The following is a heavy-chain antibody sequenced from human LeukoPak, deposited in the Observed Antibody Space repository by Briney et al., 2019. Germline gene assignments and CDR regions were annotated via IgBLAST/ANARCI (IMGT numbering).Heavy chain of an antibody. D-gene: IGHD1-1*01. V-gene: IGHV3-21*06. Sequence: SVKGRFTISRGNAKSSLYLQMNSLRAEDTAVYYCARYTGTTGTTYHYYGVDVWGQGTTVTVSS. CDR3: ARYTGTTGTTYHYYGVDV. J-gene: IGHJ6*02.